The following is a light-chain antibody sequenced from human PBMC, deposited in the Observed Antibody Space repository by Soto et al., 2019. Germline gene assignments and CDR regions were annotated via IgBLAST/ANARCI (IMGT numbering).Light chain of an antibody. J-gene: IGLJ3*02. CDR3: ATWDDSLNGGV. CDR1: NSNIGSNV. CDR2: SNN. V-gene: IGLV1-44*01. Sequence: QSVLTQPPSASGTPGQRVSISCSGSNSNIGSNVVKWYQQLPGAAPKLLIYSNNQRPSGVPDRFSGSKSGTSASLAISGLQSEDEADYYCATWDDSLNGGVFGGGTKLTVL.